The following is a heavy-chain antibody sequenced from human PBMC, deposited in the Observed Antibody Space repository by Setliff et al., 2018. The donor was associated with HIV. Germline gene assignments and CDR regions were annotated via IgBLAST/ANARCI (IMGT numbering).Heavy chain of an antibody. J-gene: IGHJ4*02. V-gene: IGHV1-2*04. CDR2: INPDSGGT. Sequence: ASVKVSCKASGYTFTGYYMHWVRQAPGQGLEWMGWINPDSGGTNYAQKFQGWVTMTRDTSIRTAYMELSRLRSDDTAVYYCARGRQSHYYDSSGYYLYYFDYWGQGTRVTVSS. CDR1: GYTFTGYY. CDR3: ARGRQSHYYDSSGYYLYYFDY. D-gene: IGHD3-22*01.